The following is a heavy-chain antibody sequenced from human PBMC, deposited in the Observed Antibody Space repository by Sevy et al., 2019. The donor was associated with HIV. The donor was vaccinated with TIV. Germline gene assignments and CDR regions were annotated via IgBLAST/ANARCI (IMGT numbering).Heavy chain of an antibody. D-gene: IGHD3-22*01. V-gene: IGHV3-21*06. CDR2: IGRSSNHI. CDR3: GRDKEGNGNGYFDY. Sequence: GGSLRLSCETSGFTFSSYFINWVRQSPGKGLEWVASIGRSSNHIYYADSVKGRFTISRDNGKNSLYLQMNSLRVDDTAIYYGGRDKEGNGNGYFDYWGQGALVTVSS. CDR1: GFTFSSYF. J-gene: IGHJ4*02.